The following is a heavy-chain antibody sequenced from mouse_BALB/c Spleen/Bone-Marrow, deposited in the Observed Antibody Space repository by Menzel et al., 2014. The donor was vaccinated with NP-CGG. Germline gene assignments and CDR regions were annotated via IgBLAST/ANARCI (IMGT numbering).Heavy chain of an antibody. CDR2: IDPANGNT. CDR3: ARYRLGTYFDY. Sequence: EVQGVESGAELVKPGASVKLSCTASGFNIKDTYMHWVKQRPERGLEWIGRIDPANGNTKYDPKFQGKATITADTSSNTAYLQLSSLTSEDTAVYYCARYRLGTYFDYWGQGTTLTVSS. D-gene: IGHD1-2*01. V-gene: IGHV14-3*02. J-gene: IGHJ2*01. CDR1: GFNIKDTY.